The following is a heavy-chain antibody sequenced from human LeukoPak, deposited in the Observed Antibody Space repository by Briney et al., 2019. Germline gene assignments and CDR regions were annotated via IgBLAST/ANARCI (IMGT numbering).Heavy chain of an antibody. CDR1: GGSISSYY. Sequence: PSETLSLTCSVSGGSISSYYWSWIRQPAGKGLEWIGRIKNSGNTNYNPSLKSRVTLSLDTSKNQFSLNLSSVTAADTAVYYCAREGSSSGWRPFDIWGQGTVVTVSS. V-gene: IGHV4-4*07. J-gene: IGHJ3*02. CDR3: AREGSSSGWRPFDI. D-gene: IGHD6-19*01. CDR2: IKNSGNT.